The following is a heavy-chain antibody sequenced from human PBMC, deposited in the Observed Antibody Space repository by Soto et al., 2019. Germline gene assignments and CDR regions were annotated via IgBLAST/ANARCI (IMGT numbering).Heavy chain of an antibody. CDR3: ARFFSADYHYYYGMDV. J-gene: IGHJ6*02. CDR1: GGSISSSNW. CDR2: IYHSGST. Sequence: SETLSLTCAVSGGSISSSNWWSWVRQPPGKGLEWIGEIYHSGSTNYNPSLKSRVTISVDKSKNQFSLKLSSVTAADTAVYYCARFFSADYHYYYGMDVWGQGTTVTVSS. V-gene: IGHV4-4*02.